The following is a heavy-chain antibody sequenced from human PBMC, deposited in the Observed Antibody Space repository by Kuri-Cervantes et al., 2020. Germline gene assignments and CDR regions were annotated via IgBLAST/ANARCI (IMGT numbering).Heavy chain of an antibody. CDR1: GYTFTGYY. D-gene: IGHD3-10*01. CDR2: INPNSGGT. Sequence: ASVKISCKASGYTFTGYYMHWVRQAPGQGLEWMGWINPNSGGTNYAQKFQGWVTMTRDTSISTAYMELSRLRTDDTAVYYCARQASDWFDPWGQGTLVTVSS. V-gene: IGHV1-2*04. J-gene: IGHJ5*02. CDR3: ARQASDWFDP.